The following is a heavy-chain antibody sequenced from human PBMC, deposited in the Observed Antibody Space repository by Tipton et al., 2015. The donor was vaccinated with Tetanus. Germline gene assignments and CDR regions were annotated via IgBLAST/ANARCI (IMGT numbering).Heavy chain of an antibody. V-gene: IGHV4-31*03. CDR1: GGSISSCGYY. J-gene: IGHJ4*02. Sequence: TLSLTCTVSGGSISSCGYYWSWIRQHPGKGLEGNGDIYFSGSTYYNPSLKSRVTISVDTPKNQFYLKLKSATDADTAVYYCARDQARGVRGWNYFDYWGQGLLVSVSS. CDR3: ARDQARGVRGWNYFDY. CDR2: IYFSGST. D-gene: IGHD3-10*01.